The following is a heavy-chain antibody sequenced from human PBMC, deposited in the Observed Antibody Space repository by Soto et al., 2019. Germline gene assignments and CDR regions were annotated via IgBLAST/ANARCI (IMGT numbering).Heavy chain of an antibody. V-gene: IGHV1-18*01. CDR3: ARGRYGAY. Sequence: QVHLVQSGAEVKKPGASVKVSCKGSGYAFTTYGITWVRQAPGQGLEWMGWISAHNGTTNYAQKLQGRVTVTRDTSTSTAYMELRSLRSDDTAVYYCARGRYGAYWGQGALVPVSS. J-gene: IGHJ1*01. CDR1: GYAFTTYG. D-gene: IGHD3-10*01. CDR2: ISAHNGTT.